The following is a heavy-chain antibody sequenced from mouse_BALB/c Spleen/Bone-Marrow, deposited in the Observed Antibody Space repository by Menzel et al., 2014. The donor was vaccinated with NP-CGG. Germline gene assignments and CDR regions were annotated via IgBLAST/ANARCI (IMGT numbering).Heavy chain of an antibody. Sequence: VQLQQSGPGLVAPSQSLAITCTVSGFSLTGYGVKWVCQPPGKGLEWLGEIWGDGSTDYNSALKSRLSISKDNSKSQVFLKMNSLQTDDTARYYCARDYGTGAMDYWGQGTSVTVSS. CDR3: ARDYGTGAMDY. J-gene: IGHJ4*01. CDR1: GFSLTGYG. V-gene: IGHV2-6-7*01. D-gene: IGHD1-1*01. CDR2: IWGDGST.